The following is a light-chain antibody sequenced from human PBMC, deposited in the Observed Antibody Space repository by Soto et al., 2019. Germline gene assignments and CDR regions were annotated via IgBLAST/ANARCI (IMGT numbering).Light chain of an antibody. Sequence: EVFLSQSQATLSLSSAEIATLSRRASQSVGTFLGWYQQKPGQVPRLLIYDTSKRATGIPARFSGSGSGTDFFLTISSLAPEDIAVYYCQHRSNWPPGFGQGTRLENK. V-gene: IGKV3-11*01. CDR3: QHRSNWPPG. CDR2: DTS. J-gene: IGKJ5*01. CDR1: QSVGTF.